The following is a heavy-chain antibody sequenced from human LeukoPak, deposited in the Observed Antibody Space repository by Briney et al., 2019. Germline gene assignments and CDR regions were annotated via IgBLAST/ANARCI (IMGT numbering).Heavy chain of an antibody. Sequence: SETLSLTCAVYGGSFSGYYWSWIRQPPGKGLEWIGEINHSGSTNYNPSLKSRVTISVDTSKNQFSLKLSSVTAADTAVYYCARARRKDGYNSFDYWGQGTLVTVSS. D-gene: IGHD5-24*01. J-gene: IGHJ4*02. CDR1: GGSFSGYY. CDR3: ARARRKDGYNSFDY. CDR2: INHSGST. V-gene: IGHV4-34*01.